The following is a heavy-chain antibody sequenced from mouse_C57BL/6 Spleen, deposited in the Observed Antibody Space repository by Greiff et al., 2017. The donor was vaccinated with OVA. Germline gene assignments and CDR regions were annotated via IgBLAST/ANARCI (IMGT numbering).Heavy chain of an antibody. Sequence: EVQGVESGEGLVKPGGSLKLSCAASGFTFSSYAMSWVRQTPEKRLAWVAYISSGGDYIYYADTVKGRFTISRDNARNTLYLQMSSLKSEDTAMYYCTRALTGSWFAYWGQGTLVTVSA. CDR3: TRALTGSWFAY. V-gene: IGHV5-9-1*02. J-gene: IGHJ3*01. D-gene: IGHD4-1*01. CDR1: GFTFSSYA. CDR2: ISSGGDYI.